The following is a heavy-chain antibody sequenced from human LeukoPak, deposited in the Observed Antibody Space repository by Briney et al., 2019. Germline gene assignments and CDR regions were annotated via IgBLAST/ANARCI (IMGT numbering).Heavy chain of an antibody. CDR1: GFTFSNYA. Sequence: PGGSLRLSCAASGFTFSNYAMHWVRQAPGKGLEWVSAISGSGGSTYYADSVKGRFTISRDNSKNTLYLQMNSLRAEDTAVYYCAKKVIEWLRFGSYFDYWGQGTLVTVSS. CDR2: ISGSGGST. J-gene: IGHJ4*02. D-gene: IGHD5-12*01. V-gene: IGHV3-23*01. CDR3: AKKVIEWLRFGSYFDY.